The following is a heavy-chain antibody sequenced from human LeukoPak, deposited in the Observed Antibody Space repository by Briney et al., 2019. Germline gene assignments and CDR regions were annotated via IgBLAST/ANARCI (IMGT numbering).Heavy chain of an antibody. V-gene: IGHV1-18*04. CDR1: GYTFTSYG. CDR3: ARVFGYSGYDDFDY. CDR2: ISAYNGNT. D-gene: IGHD5-12*01. J-gene: IGHJ4*02. Sequence: ASVKVSCKASGYTFTSYGISWVRQAPGQGLEWMGWISAYNGNTNYAQKLQGRVTVTTDTSTSTAYMELRSLRSDDTAVYYCARVFGYSGYDDFDYWGQGTLVTVSS.